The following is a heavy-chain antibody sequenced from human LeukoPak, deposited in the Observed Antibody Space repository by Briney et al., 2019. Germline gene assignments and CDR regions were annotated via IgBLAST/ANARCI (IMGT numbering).Heavy chain of an antibody. Sequence: SETLSLTCTVSGVSVSHEYWTWIRPPAGKGLEWIGRVYPGDATNYNCLLKSRVTMSLDASKNQFSLSLTSLTAADTAVYYCATYVTGSFSPYFDPWGQGTLVTVSS. V-gene: IGHV4-4*07. CDR3: ATYVTGSFSPYFDP. J-gene: IGHJ5*02. CDR2: VYPGDAT. CDR1: GVSVSHEY. D-gene: IGHD2-21*02.